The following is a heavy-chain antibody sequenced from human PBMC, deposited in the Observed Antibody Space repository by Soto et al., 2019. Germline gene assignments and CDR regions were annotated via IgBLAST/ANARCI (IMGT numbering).Heavy chain of an antibody. CDR2: ISAYNGNT. V-gene: IGHV1-18*01. CDR3: ARDHDLIAVAGSHWFDP. CDR1: GYTFTSYG. Sequence: ASVKVSCKASGYTFTSYGISWVRQAPGQGLEWMGWISAYNGNTNYAQKLQGRVTMTTDTSTSTAYMELSSLRSEDTAVYYCARDHDLIAVAGSHWFDPWGQGTLVTVSS. J-gene: IGHJ5*02. D-gene: IGHD6-19*01.